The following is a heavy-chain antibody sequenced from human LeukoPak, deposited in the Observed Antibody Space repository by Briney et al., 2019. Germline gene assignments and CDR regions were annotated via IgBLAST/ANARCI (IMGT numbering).Heavy chain of an antibody. V-gene: IGHV3-74*01. CDR2: INSDGRST. Sequence: SRRSLRLSRAASGFTLSSYWMHWVRQAPGPGLVGVSRINSDGRSTNYADSVKGRFTISRDNAKNTLYLQMNSLRAEDTAVYYCARVRWGGLYYFDYWGQGTLVTVSS. J-gene: IGHJ4*02. CDR3: ARVRWGGLYYFDY. CDR1: GFTLSSYW. D-gene: IGHD3-16*01.